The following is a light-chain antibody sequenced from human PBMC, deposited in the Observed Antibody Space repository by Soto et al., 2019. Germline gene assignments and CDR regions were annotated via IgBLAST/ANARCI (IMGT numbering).Light chain of an antibody. CDR1: QSISNH. CDR2: AAS. Sequence: DIQMTQSPTSLSASVGDRVTVTCRASQSISNHLSWYQQKPGKAPRLLIYAASSLQSGVPSRFSGSGSGTDFTLTISSLQPEDFATYFCLQTYRTWTFGQGTKVEIK. CDR3: LQTYRTWT. J-gene: IGKJ1*01. V-gene: IGKV1-39*01.